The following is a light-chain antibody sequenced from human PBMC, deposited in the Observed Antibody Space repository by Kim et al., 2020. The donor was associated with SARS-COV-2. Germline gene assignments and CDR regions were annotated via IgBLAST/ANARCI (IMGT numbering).Light chain of an antibody. Sequence: QSALTQPASVSGSPGQSITISCTGTSSDVGGYKYVSWYQQHPGKAPKLMIYDVSNRPSGVSNRFSGSKSGNTASLTISGLQAEDEADYYYSSYTTSSTRGVFGTGTKVTVL. J-gene: IGLJ1*01. V-gene: IGLV2-14*03. CDR2: DVS. CDR3: SSYTTSSTRGV. CDR1: SSDVGGYKY.